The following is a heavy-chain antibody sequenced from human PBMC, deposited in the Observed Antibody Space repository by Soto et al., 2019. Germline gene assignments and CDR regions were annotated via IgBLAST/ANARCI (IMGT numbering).Heavy chain of an antibody. CDR1: GYSFTSYG. Sequence: QVQLVQSGAEVKKPGASVKVSCKASGYSFTSYGISWVRQAPGQGLEWMGWISAYNGNTNYAQKFQARVTMTTDTSTKTAYMELRSLRSGDTAVYYCARETYHYDSSGYFGLDVWGQGTTVTVSS. CDR2: ISAYNGNT. J-gene: IGHJ6*02. CDR3: ARETYHYDSSGYFGLDV. V-gene: IGHV1-18*01. D-gene: IGHD3-22*01.